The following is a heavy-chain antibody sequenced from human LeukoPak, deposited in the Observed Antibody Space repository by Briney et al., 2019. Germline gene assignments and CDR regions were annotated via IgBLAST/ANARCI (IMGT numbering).Heavy chain of an antibody. D-gene: IGHD3-10*01. J-gene: IGHJ5*02. CDR2: MNPNSGNT. V-gene: IGHV1-8*01. Sequence: ASVKVSCKASGYTFTSYDIHWVRQATGQGLEWMGWMNPNSGNTGYAQKFQGRVTMTRNTSISPAYMELSSLRSEDTAVYYCARGVQWFGEELSVGSNVLHPWAEGTLVTVSS. CDR3: ARGVQWFGEELSVGSNVLHP. CDR1: GYTFTSYD.